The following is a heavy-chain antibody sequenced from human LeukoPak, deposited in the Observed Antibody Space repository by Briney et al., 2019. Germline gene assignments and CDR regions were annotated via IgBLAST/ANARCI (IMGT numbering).Heavy chain of an antibody. J-gene: IGHJ3*02. Sequence: SVKVSCKXSGGTFSGYAISWVRQAPGQGLEWMGGIIPILGTANYAQKFQGRVTITTDESTSTAYMELSSLRSEDTAVYYCARGGYSGYDRLNAFDIWGQRTMVTVSS. CDR1: GGTFSGYA. V-gene: IGHV1-69*05. D-gene: IGHD5-12*01. CDR2: IIPILGTA. CDR3: ARGGYSGYDRLNAFDI.